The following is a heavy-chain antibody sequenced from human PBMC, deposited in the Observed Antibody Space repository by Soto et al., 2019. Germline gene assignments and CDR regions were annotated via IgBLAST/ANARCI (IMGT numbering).Heavy chain of an antibody. CDR1: GFTFSSYA. V-gene: IGHV3-23*01. J-gene: IGHJ4*02. CDR2: ISGSGGST. D-gene: IGHD4-17*01. CDR3: ASRGTYGDYVLVGSWDY. Sequence: GGSLRLSCAASGFTFSSYAMSWVRQAPGKGLEWVSAISGSGGSTYYADSVKGRFTISRDNSKNTLYLQMNSLRAEDTAVYYCASRGTYGDYVLVGSWDYWGQGTLVTVSS.